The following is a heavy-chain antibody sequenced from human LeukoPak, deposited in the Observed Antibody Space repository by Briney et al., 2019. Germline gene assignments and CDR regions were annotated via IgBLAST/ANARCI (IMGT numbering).Heavy chain of an antibody. J-gene: IGHJ4*02. CDR1: GYTFTTYT. V-gene: IGHV1-3*01. D-gene: IGHD3-22*01. CDR2: INAGNGNT. CDR3: ARDLARGTEMIITTLFDY. Sequence: ASVKVSCTASGYTFTTYTIHWVRQAPGHRLEWMGWINAGNGNTKYSQKFQGRVTITRDTSASTAYMELSGLRSEDTAVYYCARDLARGTEMIITTLFDYWGQGTLVTVSS.